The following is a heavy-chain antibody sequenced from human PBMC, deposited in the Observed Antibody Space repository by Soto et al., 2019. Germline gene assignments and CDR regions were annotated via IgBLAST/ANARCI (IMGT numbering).Heavy chain of an antibody. D-gene: IGHD3-10*01. CDR3: TTAGINRTDLDF. J-gene: IGHJ4*02. CDR2: IKSKTDGGTT. Sequence: PGGSLRLSCAASGFPFSNAWMSWVRQSPGKGLEWVGRIKSKTDGGTTDYAAPVKGRFTISRDDSKNTLYLQMNSLKTEDTAVYSCTTAGINRTDLDFWGQGPLVTVSS. CDR1: GFPFSNAW. V-gene: IGHV3-15*01.